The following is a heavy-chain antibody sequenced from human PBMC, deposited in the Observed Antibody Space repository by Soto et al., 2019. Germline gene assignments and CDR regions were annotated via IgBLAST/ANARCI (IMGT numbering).Heavy chain of an antibody. CDR3: AGEWSAGYGAFDP. Sequence: QVQLQESGPGLVKPSGTLSLTCAVSGGSVNNDKWWSWVRQPPGKGLEWIGEIHSSGITNYNPSLKSRASIFVYKFKNQFSVKLTSVTAADTAVYFCAGEWSAGYGAFDPWGQGTLVTVPS. J-gene: IGHJ5*02. CDR1: GGSVNNDKW. V-gene: IGHV4-4*02. CDR2: IHSSGIT. D-gene: IGHD3-9*01.